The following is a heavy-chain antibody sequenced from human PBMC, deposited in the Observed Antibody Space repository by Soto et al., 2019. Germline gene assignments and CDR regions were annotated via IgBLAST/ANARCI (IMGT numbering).Heavy chain of an antibody. CDR1: GGTFSSYA. J-gene: IGHJ6*02. D-gene: IGHD3-3*01. Sequence: GASVKVSCKASGGTFSSYAISWVRQAPGQGLEWMGGIIPIFGTANYAQKFQGRVTITADESTSTAYMELSSLRSEDTAVYYCASYQGITIFGVVLQVMDVWGQGTTVTVSS. V-gene: IGHV1-69*13. CDR3: ASYQGITIFGVVLQVMDV. CDR2: IIPIFGTA.